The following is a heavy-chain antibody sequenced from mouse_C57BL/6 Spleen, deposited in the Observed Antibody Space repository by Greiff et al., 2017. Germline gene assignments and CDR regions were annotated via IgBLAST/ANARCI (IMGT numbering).Heavy chain of an antibody. CDR3: ARSSIYYDYDD. CDR1: GYTFTSYW. D-gene: IGHD2-4*01. V-gene: IGHV1-64*01. J-gene: IGHJ2*01. CDR2: IHPNSGST. Sequence: VKLQQPGAELVKPGASVKLSCKASGYTFTSYWMHWVKQRPGQGLEWIGMIHPNSGSTNYNEKFKSKATLTVDKSSSTAYMQLSSLTSEDSAVYYCARSSIYYDYDDWGQGTTLTVSS.